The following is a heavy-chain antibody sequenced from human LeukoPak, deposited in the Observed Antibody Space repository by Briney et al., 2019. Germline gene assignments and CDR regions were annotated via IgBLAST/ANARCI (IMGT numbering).Heavy chain of an antibody. CDR1: GFTFFNYG. CDR3: AKPAYCGGDCAHYFDY. V-gene: IGHV3-23*01. CDR2: ISGSGGTS. Sequence: GGTLRLSCAASGFTFFNYGMSWVRQAPGKGLEWVSGISGSGGTSYYADSVKGRFTISRDNSKNTLYLQMNSLRAEDTAVHYCAKPAYCGGDCAHYFDYWGQGTLVTVSS. D-gene: IGHD2-21*02. J-gene: IGHJ4*02.